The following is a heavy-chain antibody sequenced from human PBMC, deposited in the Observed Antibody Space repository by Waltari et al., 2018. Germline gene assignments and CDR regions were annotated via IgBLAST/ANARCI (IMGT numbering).Heavy chain of an antibody. CDR1: GFTVSSHG. CDR2: VWDDGTHK. V-gene: IGHV3-33*01. D-gene: IGHD3-16*01. Sequence: QVQLVESGGGVVQPGRSLRLSCAASGFTVSSHGIHWVRQAPGRGLEWVADVWDDGTHKYYADSVKGRLTISRDESENTVFLQMNSLSAEDTAVYYCARDLGWGSLDYRGQGVLVTVSS. J-gene: IGHJ4*03. CDR3: ARDLGWGSLDY.